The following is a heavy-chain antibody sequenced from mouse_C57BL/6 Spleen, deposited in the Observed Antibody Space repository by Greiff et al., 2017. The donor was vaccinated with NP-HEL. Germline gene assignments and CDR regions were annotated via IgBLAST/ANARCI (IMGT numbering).Heavy chain of an antibody. Sequence: VQLQQSGAELVKPGASVKLSCKASGYTFTSYWMHWVKQRPGRGLEWIGRSDPNSGGTKYNEKFKSKATLTVDKPYRTAYMQLSSLASEDSAVYYCASGYYGSSYAMDYWGQGTSVTVSS. D-gene: IGHD1-1*01. J-gene: IGHJ4*01. V-gene: IGHV1-72*01. CDR3: ASGYYGSSYAMDY. CDR2: SDPNSGGT. CDR1: GYTFTSYW.